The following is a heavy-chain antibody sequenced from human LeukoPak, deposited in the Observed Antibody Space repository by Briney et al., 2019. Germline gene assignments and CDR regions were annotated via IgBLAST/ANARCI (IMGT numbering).Heavy chain of an antibody. Sequence: PSETLSLTCSVSRGSMTNYYWTWIRQPPGRGLEWIGSLFYSGSPNANPSLQSRLTMSVDTSKNQFSLGLTSVTAADTALYFCARGGPRWLDPWGQGTLVIVSS. V-gene: IGHV4-59*01. J-gene: IGHJ5*02. D-gene: IGHD3-16*01. CDR2: LFYSGSP. CDR1: RGSMTNYY. CDR3: ARGGPRWLDP.